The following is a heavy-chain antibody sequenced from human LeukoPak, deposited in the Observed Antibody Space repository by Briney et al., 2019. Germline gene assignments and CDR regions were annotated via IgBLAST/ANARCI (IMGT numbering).Heavy chain of an antibody. CDR1: EFTFDNYA. CDR3: TTRSGNSYS. J-gene: IGHJ4*02. CDR2: IHSGGDT. D-gene: IGHD4-23*01. V-gene: IGHV3-23*03. Sequence: GGSLRLSCAASEFTFDNYAMSWVRQAPGKGLKWVSVIHSGGDTYYADSVKGRFTISRDSSKNTLYLQVSSLRAEDTAVYYCTTRSGNSYSWGQGTLVTVSS.